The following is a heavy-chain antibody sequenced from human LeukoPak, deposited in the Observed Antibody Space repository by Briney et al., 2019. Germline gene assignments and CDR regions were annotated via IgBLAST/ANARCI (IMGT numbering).Heavy chain of an antibody. V-gene: IGHV3-48*01. CDR3: ARKDYDSSGYPKIDY. CDR2: ISSSSSTI. D-gene: IGHD3-22*01. J-gene: IGHJ4*02. Sequence: GGSLRLSCAASGFTFSSYSMNWVRQAXGXGLEWVSYISSSSSTIYYADSVKGRFTISRDNAKNSLYLQMNSLRAEDTAVYYCARKDYDSSGYPKIDYWGQGTLVTVSS. CDR1: GFTFSSYS.